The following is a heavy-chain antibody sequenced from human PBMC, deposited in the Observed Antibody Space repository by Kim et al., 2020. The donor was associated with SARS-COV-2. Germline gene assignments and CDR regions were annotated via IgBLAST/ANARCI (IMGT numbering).Heavy chain of an antibody. CDR2: ISSSGSTI. J-gene: IGHJ2*01. CDR3: ARGNFQFPRATWYFDL. CDR1: GFTFSSYD. D-gene: IGHD1-1*01. V-gene: IGHV3-48*03. Sequence: GGSLRLSCAASGFTFSSYDMNWVRQAPGKGLEWVSYISSSGSTIYYADSVKGRFTISRDNAKNSLYLQMNSLRAEDTAVYYCARGNFQFPRATWYFDLWGRGTLVTVSS.